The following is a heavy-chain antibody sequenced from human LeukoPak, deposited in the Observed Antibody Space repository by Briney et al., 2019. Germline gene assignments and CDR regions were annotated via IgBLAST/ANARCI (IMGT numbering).Heavy chain of an antibody. CDR1: GGSISSYY. CDR2: IYYSGST. CDR3: ARDGHAYDFWSGYYKPNWFDP. D-gene: IGHD3-3*01. J-gene: IGHJ5*02. V-gene: IGHV4-59*12. Sequence: SETLSLTCTVSGGSISSYYWSWIRQPPGKGLEWIGYIYYSGSTNYNPSLKSRVTISVDTSKNQFSLKLSSVTAADTAVYYCARDGHAYDFWSGYYKPNWFDPWGQGTLVTVSS.